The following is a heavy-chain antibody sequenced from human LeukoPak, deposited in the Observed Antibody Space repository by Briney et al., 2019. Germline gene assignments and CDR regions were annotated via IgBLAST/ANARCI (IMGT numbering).Heavy chain of an antibody. CDR2: INHSGST. CDR1: GGSISSYY. J-gene: IGHJ4*02. D-gene: IGHD2-21*02. CDR3: ARAPTPDCGGDCYSTLPPDYYFDY. V-gene: IGHV4-34*01. Sequence: SETLSLTCTVSGGSISSYYWSWIRQPPGKGLEWIGEINHSGSTNYNPSLKSRVTISVDTSKNQFSLKLSSVTAADTAVYYCARAPTPDCGGDCYSTLPPDYYFDYWGQGTLVTVSS.